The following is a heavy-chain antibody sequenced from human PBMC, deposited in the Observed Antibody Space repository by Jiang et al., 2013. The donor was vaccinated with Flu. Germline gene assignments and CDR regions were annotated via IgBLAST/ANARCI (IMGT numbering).Heavy chain of an antibody. Sequence: GPGLVKPSETLSLICTVSGGSISSSSSFWGWLRQPPGKGLEWIANVFYSGSPYYNPSLKSRVTISIDTSKNQFSLKMSSVTAADTAVYYCARNRFSSTWHRGDFDYWGQGTLVTVSS. D-gene: IGHD6-13*01. J-gene: IGHJ4*02. CDR2: VFYSGSP. CDR3: ARNRFSSTWHRGDFDY. V-gene: IGHV4-39*01. CDR1: GGSISSSSSF.